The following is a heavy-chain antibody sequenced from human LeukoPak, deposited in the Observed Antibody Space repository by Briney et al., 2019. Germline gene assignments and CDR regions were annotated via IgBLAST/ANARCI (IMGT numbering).Heavy chain of an antibody. J-gene: IGHJ6*04. CDR3: ARLSTLNADSLDV. CDR1: GGSISSYY. CDR2: IYYSGST. V-gene: IGHV4-59*12. Sequence: SETLSLTCTVSGGSISSYYWSWIRQPPGKGLEWIGDIYYSGSTNYNPSLKSRVTISVDTSKNQFSLKLSSVTAADTAVYYCARLSTLNADSLDVWGKGTTVTISS. D-gene: IGHD3-22*01.